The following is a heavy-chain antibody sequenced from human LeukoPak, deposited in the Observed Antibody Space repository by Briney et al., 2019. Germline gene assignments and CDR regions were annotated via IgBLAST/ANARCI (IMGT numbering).Heavy chain of an antibody. CDR2: ISGSGATT. J-gene: IGHJ6*03. D-gene: IGHD6-13*01. CDR3: AKDGSSSWHYYYMAV. CDR1: GLTFNSYA. Sequence: QPGGSLRLSCAASGLTFNSYAMSWVRQAPGKGQEWVSAISGSGATTYYADSVKGRFTISRDNSKNTLYLQMNSLRAEDTAVYYCAKDGSSSWHYYYMAVRGKGTTVTVSS. V-gene: IGHV3-23*01.